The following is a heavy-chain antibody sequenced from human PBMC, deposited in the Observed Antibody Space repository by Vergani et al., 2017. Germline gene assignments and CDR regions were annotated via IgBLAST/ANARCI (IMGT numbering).Heavy chain of an antibody. Sequence: QITLKESGPTLVKPTQTLTLTCTFSGFSLSNARMGVSWIRQPPGKALEWLAHIFSNDEKSYSTSLKSRLTISKDTSKSQVVLTMTNMDPVDTATYYCARIGGVSYGPVVAFDIWGQGTMVTVSS. CDR2: IFSNDEK. CDR3: ARIGGVSYGPVVAFDI. CDR1: GFSLSNARMG. J-gene: IGHJ3*02. D-gene: IGHD4-17*01. V-gene: IGHV2-26*01.